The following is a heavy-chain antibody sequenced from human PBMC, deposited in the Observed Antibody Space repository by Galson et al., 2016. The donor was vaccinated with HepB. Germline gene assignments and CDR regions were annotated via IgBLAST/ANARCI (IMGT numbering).Heavy chain of an antibody. J-gene: IGHJ6*02. Sequence: SLRLSCAASGFTFTTYNINWVRQAPGKGLEWISSISSSSAYIYYADSVKGRFTISRDNAQNSLYLQMNSLRAEDTAVYFCARDNKEWTPPKYYDFWSHHPVSGGMDVWGQGTTVTVSS. V-gene: IGHV3-21*01. CDR1: GFTFTTYN. D-gene: IGHD3-3*01. CDR3: ARDNKEWTPPKYYDFWSHHPVSGGMDV. CDR2: ISSSSAYI.